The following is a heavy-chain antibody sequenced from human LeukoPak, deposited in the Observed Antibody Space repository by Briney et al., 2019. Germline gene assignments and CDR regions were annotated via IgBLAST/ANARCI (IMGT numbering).Heavy chain of an antibody. J-gene: IGHJ4*02. CDR3: TTEVIERYSYGLSHFDY. V-gene: IGHV3-15*01. D-gene: IGHD5-18*01. CDR1: GFTFSNAW. CDR2: IKSKTDGGTK. Sequence: GGSLRLSCAASGFTFSNAWMSWVRQAPGKGLEWVGRIKSKTDGGTKDYAAPVKGSFTISRDDSKNTLYLQMNSLKTEDTAVYYCTTEVIERYSYGLSHFDYWGQGTLVTVSS.